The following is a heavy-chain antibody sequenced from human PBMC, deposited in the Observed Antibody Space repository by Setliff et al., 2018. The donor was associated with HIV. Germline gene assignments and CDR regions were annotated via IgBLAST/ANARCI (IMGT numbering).Heavy chain of an antibody. D-gene: IGHD3-10*01. CDR3: ARVGASGVPSTMDYYYYMDV. CDR2: IYASGST. Sequence: PSETLSLTCTVSGGSFSSYHWSWIRHRAGKGLEWIGHIYASGSTKYNPSLESRVTMSVDTSRTQFYLKLRSVTAADTAVYYCARVGASGVPSTMDYYYYMDVWGKGTTVTVSS. CDR1: GGSFSSYH. V-gene: IGHV4-4*07. J-gene: IGHJ6*03.